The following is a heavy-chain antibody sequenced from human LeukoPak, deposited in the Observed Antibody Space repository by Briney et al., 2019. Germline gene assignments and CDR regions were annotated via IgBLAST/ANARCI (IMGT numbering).Heavy chain of an antibody. CDR3: TTSLLRGDFDR. CDR1: RFTLTDAW. V-gene: IGHV3-15*01. J-gene: IGHJ4*02. D-gene: IGHD3-10*01. Sequence: GGSLRLSSAPSRFTLTDAWMSSVPEAPGKRLGWVGRIKSKTDGGTTDYSAPVKGRLTISRNESKNTLYLQMDSLRTEDPTVYFCTTSLLRGDFDRWGRGTLVTVSS. CDR2: IKSKTDGGTT.